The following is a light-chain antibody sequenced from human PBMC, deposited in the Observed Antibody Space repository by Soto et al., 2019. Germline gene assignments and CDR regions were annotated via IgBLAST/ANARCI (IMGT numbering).Light chain of an antibody. V-gene: IGKV1-5*03. CDR2: KAS. Sequence: DIQMTQSPSTLSGSVGDRVTITCRASQTISSWLAWYQQKPGKAPTLLIYKASTLKSGVPSRFSGSGSGTEFTLTISSLQPDDFATDYCQHYNSYSEAFGQGTKVDIK. J-gene: IGKJ1*01. CDR1: QTISSW. CDR3: QHYNSYSEA.